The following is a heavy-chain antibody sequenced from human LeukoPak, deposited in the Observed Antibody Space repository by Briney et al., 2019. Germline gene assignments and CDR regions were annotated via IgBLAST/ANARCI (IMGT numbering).Heavy chain of an antibody. CDR1: GGSFSGYY. Sequence: SETLSLTCAVYGGSFSGYYWSWIRQPPGKGLEWIGEINHSGSTNYNPSLKSRVTISVDTSKNQSSLKLSSVTAADTAVYYCARRYCSGGSCPYYFDYWGQGTLVTVSS. D-gene: IGHD2-15*01. V-gene: IGHV4-34*01. CDR3: ARRYCSGGSCPYYFDY. CDR2: INHSGST. J-gene: IGHJ4*02.